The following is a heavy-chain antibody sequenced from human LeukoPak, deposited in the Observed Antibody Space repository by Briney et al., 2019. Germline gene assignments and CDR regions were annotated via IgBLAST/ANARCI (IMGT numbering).Heavy chain of an antibody. CDR2: IYYSGST. CDR3: ARLLISGGSWYRTDYYYYGMDV. V-gene: IGHV4-59*08. D-gene: IGHD6-13*01. J-gene: IGHJ6*02. Sequence: PSETLSLTCTVSGGSISSYYWSWIRQPPGKGLEWIGYIYYSGSTNHNPSLKSRVTISVDTSKNQFSLKLSSVTAADTAVYYCARLLISGGSWYRTDYYYYGMDVWGQGTTVTVPS. CDR1: GGSISSYY.